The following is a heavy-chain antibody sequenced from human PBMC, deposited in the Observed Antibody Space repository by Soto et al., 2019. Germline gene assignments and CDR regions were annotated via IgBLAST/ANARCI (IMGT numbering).Heavy chain of an antibody. CDR2: ISGSGNTM. CDR3: ARDPKSGNKKLYFEY. V-gene: IGHV3-48*02. D-gene: IGHD3-3*01. Sequence: GGSLRLSCSASGFTFSSYSMNWVRQAPGKELEWLSYISGSGNTMYYADSVKGRFTIARDNAQKSLYLQLNNLRDDDTAMYYCARDPKSGNKKLYFEYWGHGTLVTVSS. J-gene: IGHJ4*01. CDR1: GFTFSSYS.